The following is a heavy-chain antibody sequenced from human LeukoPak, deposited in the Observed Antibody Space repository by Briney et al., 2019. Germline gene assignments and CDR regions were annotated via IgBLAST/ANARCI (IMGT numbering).Heavy chain of an antibody. CDR3: AGGSTPSFDY. CDR2: IYSGGST. Sequence: GGSLRLFCAASGFTVSSSYMSWVRQAPGKGLEWVSVIYSGGSTYYAGSVKGRFTISRDNSKNTLYLQMNSLRAEDAAVYYCAGGSTPSFDYWGQGTLVTVSS. J-gene: IGHJ4*02. CDR1: GFTVSSSY. V-gene: IGHV3-66*01. D-gene: IGHD3-16*01.